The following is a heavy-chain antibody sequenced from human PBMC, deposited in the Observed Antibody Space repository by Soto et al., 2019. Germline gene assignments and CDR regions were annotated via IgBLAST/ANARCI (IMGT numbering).Heavy chain of an antibody. J-gene: IGHJ6*03. Sequence: PGGSLRLSCAGSGFTFSNYAMSWVRQAPGKGLEWVSSISGSGGSTYYADSVKGRFTISRDNSKNTLYLQMSSLRAEDTAVYYCAKSGYSGYDRYYYYYMDVWGKGTTVTVSS. CDR3: AKSGYSGYDRYYYYYMDV. CDR1: GFTFSNYA. V-gene: IGHV3-23*01. D-gene: IGHD5-12*01. CDR2: ISGSGGST.